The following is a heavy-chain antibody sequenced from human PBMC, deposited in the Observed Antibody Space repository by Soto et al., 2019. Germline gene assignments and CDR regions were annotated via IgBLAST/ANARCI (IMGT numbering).Heavy chain of an antibody. CDR1: GFTFGDYA. D-gene: IGHD3-10*01. V-gene: IGHV3-49*03. J-gene: IGHJ4*02. CDR3: AGEPVEALRPGDY. Sequence: GGSLRLSCTASGFTFGDYAMSWFRQAPGKGLEWVGFIRSKAYGGTTEYAASVKGRFTISRDDSKSIAYLQMNSLKTEDTAVYYCAGEPVEALRPGDYWGQGTLVTVSS. CDR2: IRSKAYGGTT.